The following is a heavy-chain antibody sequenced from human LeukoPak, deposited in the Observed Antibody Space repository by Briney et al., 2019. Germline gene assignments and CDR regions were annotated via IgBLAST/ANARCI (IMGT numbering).Heavy chain of an antibody. D-gene: IGHD3-9*01. CDR3: TKDLTGYYDY. CDR2: INTDGSTI. Sequence: GGSLRLSCAVSGFTFSNFWMHWVRQAPGKGLVWVSRINTDGSTITYADSVKGRFTICRDNAKNTLYLQMNSLRAEDTAIYYCTKDLTGYYDYWGQGTLISVSS. J-gene: IGHJ4*02. CDR1: GFTFSNFW. V-gene: IGHV3-74*01.